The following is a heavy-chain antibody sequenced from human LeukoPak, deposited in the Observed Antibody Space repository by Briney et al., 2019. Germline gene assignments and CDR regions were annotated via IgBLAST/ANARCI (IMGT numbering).Heavy chain of an antibody. V-gene: IGHV1-2*02. CDR1: GYTFTGYY. D-gene: IGHD2-2*01. Sequence: ASVKVSCKASGYTFTGYYMHWVRQAPGQGLEWMGWINPNSGGTNYAQKFQGRVTMTRDTSISTAYMELSRLRSDDTAVYYCARAGGIVVVPAAIPWFDPWGQGTLVTVSS. J-gene: IGHJ5*02. CDR2: INPNSGGT. CDR3: ARAGGIVVVPAAIPWFDP.